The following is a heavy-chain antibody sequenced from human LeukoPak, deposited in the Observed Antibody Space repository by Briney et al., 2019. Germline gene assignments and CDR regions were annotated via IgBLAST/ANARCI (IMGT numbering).Heavy chain of an antibody. CDR1: GFTFSDYY. J-gene: IGHJ4*02. CDR2: ISSSGGSK. D-gene: IGHD6-13*01. CDR3: ARVGSIAAAGSVDY. V-gene: IGHV3-11*04. Sequence: PGGSLRLSCAASGFTFSDYYMSWIRQAPGKGLEWVSYISSSGGSKSYADSVKGRFTISRDNAKNSLYLQINSLGADDTAMYYCARVGSIAAAGSVDYWGQGTLVTVSS.